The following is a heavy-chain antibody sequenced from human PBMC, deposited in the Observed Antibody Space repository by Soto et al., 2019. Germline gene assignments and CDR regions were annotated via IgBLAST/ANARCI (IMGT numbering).Heavy chain of an antibody. V-gene: IGHV4-30-4*01. CDR3: ARERRSTVYFDY. J-gene: IGHJ4*02. CDR2: IYYSGST. D-gene: IGHD4-17*01. CDR1: GGSISSGDYY. Sequence: PSETLSLTCTVSGGSISSGDYYWSWIRQPPGKGLEWIGYIYYSGSTYYNPSLKSRVTISVDTSKNQFSLKLSSVTAADTAVYYCARERRSTVYFDYWGQGTLVTVSS.